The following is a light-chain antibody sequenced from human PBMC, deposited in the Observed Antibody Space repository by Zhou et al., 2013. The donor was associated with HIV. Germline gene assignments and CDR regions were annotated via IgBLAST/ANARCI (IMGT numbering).Light chain of an antibody. J-gene: IGKJ4*01. Sequence: EIVLTQSPGTLSLSPGERATLSCRASQNVSSNYLAWYRQKPGQAPRLLIFGASNGATGIPDRFSGSGSGSDFTLTISRLEPEDFAVYYCQQYGSSPSTFGGGTKVEIK. CDR3: QQYGSSPST. CDR2: GAS. CDR1: QNVSSNY. V-gene: IGKV3-20*01.